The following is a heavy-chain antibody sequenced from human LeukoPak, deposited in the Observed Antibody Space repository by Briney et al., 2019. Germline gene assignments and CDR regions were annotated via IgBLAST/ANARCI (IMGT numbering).Heavy chain of an antibody. Sequence: GASVKVSCKASGGTFSSYAISWVRQAPGQGLEWMGRINPNSGGTNYAQKFQGRVTMTRDTSISTAYMELSRLRSDDTAVYYCARYSSSWHYMDVWGKGTTVTVSS. CDR3: ARYSSSWHYMDV. CDR1: GGTFSSYA. CDR2: INPNSGGT. V-gene: IGHV1-2*06. J-gene: IGHJ6*03. D-gene: IGHD6-13*01.